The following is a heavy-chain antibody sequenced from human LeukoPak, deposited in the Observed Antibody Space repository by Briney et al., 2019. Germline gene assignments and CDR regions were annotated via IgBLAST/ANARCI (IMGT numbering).Heavy chain of an antibody. CDR3: ACGGTAFDY. CDR1: GYTFTAYY. V-gene: IGHV1-2*02. J-gene: IGHJ4*02. D-gene: IGHD2-21*02. CDR2: NNPNGGGT. Sequence: ASVKVSCKASGYTFTAYYIHWVRLAPGQGLEWMGWNNPNGGGTNYAQKFQGRVTMTRDTSISTAYMELSRLTSDDTAVYYCACGGTAFDYWGQGTPVTVSS.